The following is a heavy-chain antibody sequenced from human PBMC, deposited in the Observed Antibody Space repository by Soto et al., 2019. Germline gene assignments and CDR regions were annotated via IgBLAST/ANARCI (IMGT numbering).Heavy chain of an antibody. CDR1: GFTFSSYA. V-gene: IGHV3-23*01. J-gene: IGHJ5*02. CDR3: AKDTIYIMVRGVKNWFDP. CDR2: ISGSGGST. D-gene: IGHD3-10*01. Sequence: GGSLRLSCAASGFTFSSYAMSWVRQAPGKGLEWVSAISGSGGSTYYADSVKGRFTISRDNSKNTLYLQMNSLRAEDTAVYYCAKDTIYIMVRGVKNWFDPWGQGTLVTVSS.